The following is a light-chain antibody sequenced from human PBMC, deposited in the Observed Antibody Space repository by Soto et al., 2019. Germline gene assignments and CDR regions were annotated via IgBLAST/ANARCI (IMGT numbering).Light chain of an antibody. Sequence: DIQMTQSPSTLSASVGDRVTITCRASQSISSWLAWYQQKPGKAPKLLINKASSLESGVSSRFSGSGSGTEFTLTISSLQPDDFATYYCQQFNNYPWTFGQGTRVEIK. CDR3: QQFNNYPWT. CDR2: KAS. V-gene: IGKV1-5*03. CDR1: QSISSW. J-gene: IGKJ1*01.